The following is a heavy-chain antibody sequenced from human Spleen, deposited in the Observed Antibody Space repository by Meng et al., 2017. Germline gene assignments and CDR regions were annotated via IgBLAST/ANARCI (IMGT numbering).Heavy chain of an antibody. V-gene: IGHV3-11*01. Sequence: QVQLVESGGGLVKPGGSLRLPCSASGFTFSDYYISWIRQAPGKGLEWVSYISSSGSTIYYADAVKGRFTISRDNAKNSLYLQMNSLRAEDTAVYYCARRYCYDSSGYYSDYWGQGTLVTVSS. CDR3: ARRYCYDSSGYYSDY. CDR2: ISSSGSTI. D-gene: IGHD3-22*01. CDR1: GFTFSDYY. J-gene: IGHJ4*02.